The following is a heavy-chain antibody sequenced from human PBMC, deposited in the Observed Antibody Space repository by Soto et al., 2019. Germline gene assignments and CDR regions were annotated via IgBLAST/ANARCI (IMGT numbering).Heavy chain of an antibody. D-gene: IGHD3-22*01. J-gene: IGHJ4*02. CDR1: GYSFTSYW. CDR3: ARRGYYDSSGYYQAEYYFYY. V-gene: IGHV5-51*01. CDR2: IYPGDSDT. Sequence: GESLKISCKGSGYSFTSYWIGWVRQMPGKGLEWMGIIYPGDSDTRYSPSFQGQVTISADKSISTAYLQWSSLKASDTAMYYCARRGYYDSSGYYQAEYYFYYWGQGTLVTVSS.